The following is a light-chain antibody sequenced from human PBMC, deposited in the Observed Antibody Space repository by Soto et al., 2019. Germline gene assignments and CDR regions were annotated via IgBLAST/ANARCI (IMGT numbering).Light chain of an antibody. CDR1: SRDVGFYNY. V-gene: IGLV2-14*03. Sequence: QSALTQPASVSGSPGQSITISCTGTSRDVGFYNYVSWYQHHPGKAPRLMIFDVSNRPSGVSNRFSGSKSGNTASLTISGLQAEDGADYYCSSYTSSITFVFGTGTMLTVL. CDR3: SSYTSSITFV. CDR2: DVS. J-gene: IGLJ1*01.